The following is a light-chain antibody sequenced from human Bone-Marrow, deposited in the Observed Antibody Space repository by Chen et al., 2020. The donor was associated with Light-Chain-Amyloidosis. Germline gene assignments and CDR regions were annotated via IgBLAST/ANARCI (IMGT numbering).Light chain of an antibody. J-gene: IGLJ2*01. V-gene: IGLV3-25*03. CDR2: RDT. CDR1: DLPTQY. Sequence: SYELTQPPSVSVSPGQTARITCSGDDLPTQYAYWYQQKPDQAPLLVIHRDTERPSGISERFSGSSSGTTATLTISGGQAEDEADYHCQSADSSGTYEVIFGGGTKLTVL. CDR3: QSADSSGTYEVI.